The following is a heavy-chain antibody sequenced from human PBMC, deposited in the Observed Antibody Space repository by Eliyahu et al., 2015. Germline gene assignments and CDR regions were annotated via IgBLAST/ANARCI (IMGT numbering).Heavy chain of an antibody. D-gene: IGHD3-10*01. V-gene: IGHV3-21*01. CDR1: GFTFSSYS. Sequence: EVQLVESGGGLVKPGGSLRLXCAXSGFTFSSYSMNWVRQAPGKGLEWVSSISSSSSYIYYADSVKGRFTISRDNAKNSLYLQMNSLRAEDTAVYYCARQRESGLDYWGQGTLVTVSS. CDR2: ISSSSSYI. CDR3: ARQRESGLDY. J-gene: IGHJ4*02.